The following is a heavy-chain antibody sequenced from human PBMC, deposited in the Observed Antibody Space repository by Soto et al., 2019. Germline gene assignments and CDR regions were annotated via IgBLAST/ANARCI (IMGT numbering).Heavy chain of an antibody. J-gene: IGHJ5*01. D-gene: IGHD1-20*01. Sequence: QVQLVQSGAEVKTPGASVKVSCKASGYTFATYDIDWVRQAPGQGLEWMGWMNPNSGNTGYAQKYQGRPTMTRETAWSVAHMELSSLRNEDTDVYYCARNDGYNCNWLESWGQGTLVTVSA. V-gene: IGHV1-8*01. CDR2: MNPNSGNT. CDR1: GYTFATYD. CDR3: ARNDGYNCNWLES.